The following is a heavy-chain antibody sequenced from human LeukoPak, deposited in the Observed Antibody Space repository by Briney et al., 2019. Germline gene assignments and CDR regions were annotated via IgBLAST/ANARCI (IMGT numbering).Heavy chain of an antibody. D-gene: IGHD6-19*01. CDR2: INPNSGGT. Sequence: GASVKVSCKASGYTFTGYYMHWVRQAPGQGLEWMGWINPNSGGTNYAQKFQGRVTMTRDTSISTAYMELSRLRSDDTAVYYCARGSSGWYFDFDYWGQGTLVTVSS. CDR1: GYTFTGYY. V-gene: IGHV1-2*02. J-gene: IGHJ4*02. CDR3: ARGSSGWYFDFDY.